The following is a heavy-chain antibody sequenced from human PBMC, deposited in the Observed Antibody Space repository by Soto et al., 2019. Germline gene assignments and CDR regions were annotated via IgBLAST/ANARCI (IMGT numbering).Heavy chain of an antibody. D-gene: IGHD3-9*01. CDR3: ARGPYYDILTGYYNPYYMDV. CDR2: IYYSGST. CDR1: GGSISSYY. V-gene: IGHV4-59*01. Sequence: SETLSLTCTVSGGSISSYYWSWIRQPPGKGLEWIGYIYYSGSTNYNPSLKSRVTISVDTSKNQFSLKLSSVTAADTAVYYCARGPYYDILTGYYNPYYMDVWGKGTTVTVSS. J-gene: IGHJ6*03.